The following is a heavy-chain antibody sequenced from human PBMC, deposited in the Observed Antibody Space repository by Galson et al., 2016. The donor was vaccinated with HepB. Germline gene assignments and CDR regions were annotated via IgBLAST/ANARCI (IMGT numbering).Heavy chain of an antibody. V-gene: IGHV3-23*01. CDR1: GFIFSNYA. CDR3: AHVYNFWRCYGD. D-gene: IGHD3-3*01. Sequence: SLRLSCAASGFIFSNYAMSWVRQAPGKGLEWVSEISGTGSRTYYADSVEGRFTISRDNSKNTLHLEMKSLRVEDTAVYYCAHVYNFWRCYGDWGQGIQVIVSS. CDR2: ISGTGSRT. J-gene: IGHJ4*02.